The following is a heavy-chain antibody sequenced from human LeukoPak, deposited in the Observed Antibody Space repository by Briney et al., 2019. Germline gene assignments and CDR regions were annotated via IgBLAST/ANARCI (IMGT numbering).Heavy chain of an antibody. Sequence: SETLSLTCAVYGGSFSGHYWSWIRQPPGKGLEWIGEINHSGSTNYNPSLKSRVTISVDTSKNQFSRKLSSVTAADTAVYYCASWTTQVWFDPWGQGTLVTVSS. J-gene: IGHJ5*02. V-gene: IGHV4-34*01. CDR1: GGSFSGHY. D-gene: IGHD1-1*01. CDR2: INHSGST. CDR3: ASWTTQVWFDP.